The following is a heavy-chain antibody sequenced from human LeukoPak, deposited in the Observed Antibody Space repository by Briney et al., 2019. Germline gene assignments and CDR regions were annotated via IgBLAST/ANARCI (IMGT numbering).Heavy chain of an antibody. CDR3: ARRKLERLQPFDY. V-gene: IGHV4-34*01. CDR2: INHSGSP. D-gene: IGHD1-1*01. CDR1: GGSFSGSY. J-gene: IGHJ4*02. Sequence: PSETLSLTCAVHGGSFSGSYWSWIRQPPGKGLECLGEINHSGSPNYNPSLKSRVTISVDTSKNQFSLKLSSVTAADTAVYYCARRKLERLQPFDYCGQGSLVTVSS.